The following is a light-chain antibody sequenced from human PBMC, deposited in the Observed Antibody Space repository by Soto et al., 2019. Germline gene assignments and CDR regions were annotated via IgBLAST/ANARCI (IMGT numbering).Light chain of an antibody. CDR1: SSDVGAYNY. V-gene: IGLV2-14*01. Sequence: QSALTQPASVSGSPGQSITISCTGTSSDVGAYNYVSWYQQHPGKAPKLMIYEVSNRPSGVSNRFSGSKSGNTASLTISGLQAEDEADYYCISYTRNSTLVFGGGTKLTVL. J-gene: IGLJ2*01. CDR2: EVS. CDR3: ISYTRNSTLV.